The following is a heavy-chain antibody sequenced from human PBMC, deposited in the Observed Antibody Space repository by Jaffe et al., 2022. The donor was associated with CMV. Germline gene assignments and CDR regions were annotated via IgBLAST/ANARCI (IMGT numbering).Heavy chain of an antibody. CDR1: GFIFGNYW. Sequence: EVQLVGSGGGLVQPGGSLRLSCAASGFIFGNYWMSWVRQAPGKGLEWVASVKQDGSDEYYVDSVKGRFTISRDNAKNSLYLQMNNLRAEDTAVYSCAKGATGGYGTTWFDPWGQGTLVTVSS. V-gene: IGHV3-7*01. CDR3: AKGATGGYGTTWFDP. CDR2: VKQDGSDE. J-gene: IGHJ5*02. D-gene: IGHD5-18*01.